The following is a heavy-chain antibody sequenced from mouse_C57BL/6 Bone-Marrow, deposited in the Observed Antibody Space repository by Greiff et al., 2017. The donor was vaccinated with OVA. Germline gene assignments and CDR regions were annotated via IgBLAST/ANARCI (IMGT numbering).Heavy chain of an antibody. CDR2: INPYNGGT. CDR1: GYTFTDYY. V-gene: IGHV1-19*01. J-gene: IGHJ1*03. CDR3: ARRGYYSNYKDV. Sequence: VQLQQSGPVLVKPGASVKMSCKASGYTFTDYYMNWVKQSHGKSLEWIGVINPYNGGTSYNQKFKGKATLTVDKSSSTAYMELNSLTSEDSAVYYCARRGYYSNYKDVWGTGTTVTVSS. D-gene: IGHD2-5*01.